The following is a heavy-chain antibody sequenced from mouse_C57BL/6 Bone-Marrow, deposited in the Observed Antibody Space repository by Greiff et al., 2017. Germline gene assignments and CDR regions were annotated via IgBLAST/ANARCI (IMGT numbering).Heavy chain of an antibody. J-gene: IGHJ3*01. Sequence: QVQLQQPGAELVRPGTSVKLSCKASGYTFTSYWMHWVKQRPGQGLEWIGVIDPSDSYTNYNQKFKGKATLTVDTSSSTAYMQLSSLTSEESAVYYCARRDAYYWFAYWGQGTLVTVSA. D-gene: IGHD2-3*01. CDR3: ARRDAYYWFAY. CDR1: GYTFTSYW. CDR2: IDPSDSYT. V-gene: IGHV1-59*01.